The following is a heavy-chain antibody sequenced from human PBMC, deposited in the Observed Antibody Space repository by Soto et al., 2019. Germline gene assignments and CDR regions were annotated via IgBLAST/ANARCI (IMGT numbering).Heavy chain of an antibody. CDR2: ISYDGSNK. Sequence: ESGGGVVQPGRSLRLSCAASGFTFSSYAMHWVRQAPGKGLEWVAVISYDGSNKYYADSVKGRFTISRDNSKNTLYLQMNSLRAEDTAVYYCARASQHFSLDVWGQGTTVTVSS. CDR1: GFTFSSYA. J-gene: IGHJ6*02. CDR3: ARASQHFSLDV. D-gene: IGHD3-3*02. V-gene: IGHV3-30-3*01.